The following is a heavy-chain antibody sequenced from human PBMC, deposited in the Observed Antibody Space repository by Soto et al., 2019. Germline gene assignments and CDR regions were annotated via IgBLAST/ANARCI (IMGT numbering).Heavy chain of an antibody. V-gene: IGHV3-23*01. CDR1: GFTVSIYA. CDR2: ISSGGGST. CDR3: AKDCTSVTCQAGFDC. Sequence: GGSLRLSCAASGFTVSIYAMSWVRQPPGKGLEWVSGISSGGGSTYYADSVKGRFTISRDTSKNTLHLQMNSLRGEDTAVYYCAKDCTSVTCQAGFDCWGQGTLVTVSS. D-gene: IGHD1-1*01. J-gene: IGHJ4*02.